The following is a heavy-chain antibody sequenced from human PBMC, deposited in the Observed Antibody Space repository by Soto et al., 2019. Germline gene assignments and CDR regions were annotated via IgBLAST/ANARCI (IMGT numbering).Heavy chain of an antibody. CDR3: AKKNYYDNSGRGTFDY. V-gene: IGHV3-23*01. CDR2: ISGRGDYT. Sequence: EVQLLQSGGGLVQPGGSLRLSCAASGFPFSNYAMNWVRQAPGKGLEWVSDISGRGDYTPYADYVKGRFTISRDNSKNTVYLQMNNLTAEDTAVYYCAKKNYYDNSGRGTFDYWGQGTQVTVSP. CDR1: GFPFSNYA. D-gene: IGHD3-22*01. J-gene: IGHJ4*02.